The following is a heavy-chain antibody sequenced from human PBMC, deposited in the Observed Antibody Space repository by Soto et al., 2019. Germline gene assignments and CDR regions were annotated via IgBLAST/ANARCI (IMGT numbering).Heavy chain of an antibody. J-gene: IGHJ6*02. V-gene: IGHV3-53*01. CDR1: GFPVTCQQ. Sequence: GGSLRLCIAASGFPVTCQQVGSVRQAPGKGLEWVSVIYSGGSTYYADSVKGRFTISRDNSKNTLYLQMNSLRAEDTAVYYCARPIVGATWNYYYGMDVWGQGT. D-gene: IGHD1-26*01. CDR2: IYSGGST. CDR3: ARPIVGATWNYYYGMDV.